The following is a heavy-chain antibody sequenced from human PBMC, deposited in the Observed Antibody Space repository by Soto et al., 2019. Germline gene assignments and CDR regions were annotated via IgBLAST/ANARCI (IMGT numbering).Heavy chain of an antibody. D-gene: IGHD2-2*01. CDR2: ITASADTT. CDR1: AFTFRSYA. CDR3: AKVRPLRDGTSPSCLGAFDI. J-gene: IGHJ3*02. Sequence: EEQLLESGGGLVRPGGSLRLSCAASAFTFRSYAMSWVRQAPGKGLEWVSAITASADTTYYADSVKGRFTISRDNSKNTLYLRMNSLRAEDTAVYYCAKVRPLRDGTSPSCLGAFDIWGQGTMVTVS. V-gene: IGHV3-23*01.